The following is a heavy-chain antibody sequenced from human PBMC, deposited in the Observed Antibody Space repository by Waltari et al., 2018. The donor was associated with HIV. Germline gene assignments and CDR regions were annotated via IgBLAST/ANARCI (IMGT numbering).Heavy chain of an antibody. Sequence: EVQLLESGGGLVQPGGSLRLSCEATGFTFTNYVMSWVRQAPGKGLGVVSGISGSGSNTYYADSVKGRFTISRDNSKNTVYLQVNSLRAEDTAVYYCAKRGDLWYFDLWGRGTLVTFSS. D-gene: IGHD3-3*01. CDR1: GFTFTNYV. CDR2: ISGSGSNT. CDR3: AKRGDLWYFDL. V-gene: IGHV3-23*01. J-gene: IGHJ2*01.